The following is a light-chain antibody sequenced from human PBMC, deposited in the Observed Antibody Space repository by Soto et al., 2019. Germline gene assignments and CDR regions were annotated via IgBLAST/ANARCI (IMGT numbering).Light chain of an antibody. Sequence: QSALTQPASVSGSPGQSITISCTGTSSDVGGYNYVSWYQHHPGKAPKLMISGVSGRPSGVSNRFSGSKSGNTASLTISGLQAEVEADYYCSSFKSSRSYVFGTGTK. V-gene: IGLV2-14*03. J-gene: IGLJ1*01. CDR3: SSFKSSRSYV. CDR2: GVS. CDR1: SSDVGGYNY.